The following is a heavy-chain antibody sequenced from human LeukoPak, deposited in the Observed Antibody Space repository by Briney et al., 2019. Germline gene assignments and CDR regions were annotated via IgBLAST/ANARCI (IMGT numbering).Heavy chain of an antibody. D-gene: IGHD4-17*01. Sequence: GGSLRPSCAASGFTVSSNYMSWVRQAPGKGLEWVSVIYSGGSTYYADSVKGRFTISRDNSKNTLYLQMNSLRAEDTAVYYCAKDRSMTTVTPFDNWGQGTLVAVSS. V-gene: IGHV3-66*01. CDR3: AKDRSMTTVTPFDN. J-gene: IGHJ4*02. CDR2: IYSGGST. CDR1: GFTVSSNY.